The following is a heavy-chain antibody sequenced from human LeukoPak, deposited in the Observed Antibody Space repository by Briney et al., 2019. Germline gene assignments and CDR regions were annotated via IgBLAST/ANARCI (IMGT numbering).Heavy chain of an antibody. CDR1: GGSFSGYY. Sequence: KASETLSLTCAVDGGSFSGYYWSWIRQPPGKGLECIGEINHSGITNYNPSLKSRVTMSLDTSKSQFSLKLSSVTAADTALYYCARGAVGVIEVRVYYVDYWGQGSLVTVSS. V-gene: IGHV4-34*01. CDR3: ARGAVGVIEVRVYYVDY. J-gene: IGHJ4*02. D-gene: IGHD3-3*01. CDR2: INHSGIT.